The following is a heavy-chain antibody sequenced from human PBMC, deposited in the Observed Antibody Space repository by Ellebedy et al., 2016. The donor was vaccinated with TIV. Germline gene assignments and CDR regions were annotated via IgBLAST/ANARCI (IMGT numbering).Heavy chain of an antibody. CDR3: ARHGSCDYDRRDFCLSFFDS. CDR1: GGSVMSYY. Sequence: GSLRLSCTVSGGSVMSYYWSWIRQPPGKGLEWIGFTYYGGSTNYNPSLNSRVTLSVDSSKNQVSLELKSVTVADTAVYYCARHGSCDYDRRDFCLSFFDSWGQGVLVTVSS. J-gene: IGHJ4*02. CDR2: TYYGGST. D-gene: IGHD3-3*01. V-gene: IGHV4-59*08.